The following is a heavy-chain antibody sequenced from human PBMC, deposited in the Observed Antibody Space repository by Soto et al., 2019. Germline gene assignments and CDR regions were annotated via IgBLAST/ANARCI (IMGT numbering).Heavy chain of an antibody. CDR2: INAGNGNT. Sequence: ASVKVSCKASGYTFTSYAMHWVRQAPGQRLEWMGWINAGNGNTKYSQKFQGRVTITRDTSASTAYMELSSLRSEDTAVYYCARGSQTYYYDSSGYYYFDYWGQGTLVTVSS. CDR3: ARGSQTYYYDSSGYYYFDY. J-gene: IGHJ4*02. D-gene: IGHD3-22*01. CDR1: GYTFTSYA. V-gene: IGHV1-3*01.